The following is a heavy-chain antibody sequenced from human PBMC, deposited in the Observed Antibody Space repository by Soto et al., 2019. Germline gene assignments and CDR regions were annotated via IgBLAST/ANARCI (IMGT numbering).Heavy chain of an antibody. CDR3: ATTYYYGSGNYYSPPSFDY. J-gene: IGHJ4*02. V-gene: IGHV4-61*01. CDR2: IYYSGST. D-gene: IGHD3-10*01. CDR1: GGSVSSGSYY. Sequence: QVQLQESGPGLVKPSETLSLTCTVSGGSVSSGSYYWSWIRQPPGKGLEWIGYIYYSGSTNYNPSLKVRVTTSVYQSKNQFSLKLSSVTAADTGVYYCATTYYYGSGNYYSPPSFDYWGQGTLVTVSS.